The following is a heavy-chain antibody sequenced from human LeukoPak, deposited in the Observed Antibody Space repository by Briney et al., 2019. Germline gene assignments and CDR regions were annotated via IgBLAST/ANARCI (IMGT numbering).Heavy chain of an antibody. J-gene: IGHJ4*02. Sequence: SQTLSLTCTVSGGSISSGDYYWRWIRQPPGKGLEWIGYIYYSGSTYYNPSLKSRVTISVDTSKNQFSLKLSSVTAADTAVYYCAREGELLDGDYGGYFDYWGQGTLVTVSS. V-gene: IGHV4-30-4*01. D-gene: IGHD4-17*01. CDR2: IYYSGST. CDR3: AREGELLDGDYGGYFDY. CDR1: GGSISSGDYY.